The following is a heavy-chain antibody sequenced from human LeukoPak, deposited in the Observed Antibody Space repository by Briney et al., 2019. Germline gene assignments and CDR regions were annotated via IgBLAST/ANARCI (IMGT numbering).Heavy chain of an antibody. Sequence: PGGSLRLSCAASGFTFSSYSMNWVRQAPGKGLEWVSCISSSSSYIYYADSVKGRFTISRDNAKNSLYLQMNSLRAEDTAVYYCARAAGYYDSSRPFGYWGQGTLVTVSS. J-gene: IGHJ4*02. V-gene: IGHV3-21*01. CDR2: ISSSSSYI. CDR1: GFTFSSYS. D-gene: IGHD3-22*01. CDR3: ARAAGYYDSSRPFGY.